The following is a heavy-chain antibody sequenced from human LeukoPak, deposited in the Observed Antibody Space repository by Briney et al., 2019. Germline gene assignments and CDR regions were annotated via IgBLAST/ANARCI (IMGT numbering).Heavy chain of an antibody. CDR1: GYTLTELS. V-gene: IGHV1-24*01. J-gene: IGHJ3*02. CDR2: FDPEDGET. Sequence: ASVKVSCKVSGYTLTELSMHWVRQAPGKGLEWMGGFDPEDGETIYAQRFQGGVTMTEDTSTDTAYMELSSLRSEDTAVYYCATDNPKGGAFDIWGQGTMVTVSS. D-gene: IGHD1-14*01. CDR3: ATDNPKGGAFDI.